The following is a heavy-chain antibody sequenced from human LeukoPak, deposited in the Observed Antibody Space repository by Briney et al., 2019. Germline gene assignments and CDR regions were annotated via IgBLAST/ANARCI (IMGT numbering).Heavy chain of an antibody. CDR1: GFTFGGYA. Sequence: SGGSLRLSCAASGFTFGGYAMSWVRQAPGKGLEWVSAISGSGGSTYYADSVKGRFTISRDNSKNTLYLQMDSLRAEDTAVYYCAKTHDSSGYYTPGWFDPWGQGTLVTVSS. CDR3: AKTHDSSGYYTPGWFDP. CDR2: ISGSGGST. V-gene: IGHV3-23*01. D-gene: IGHD3-22*01. J-gene: IGHJ5*02.